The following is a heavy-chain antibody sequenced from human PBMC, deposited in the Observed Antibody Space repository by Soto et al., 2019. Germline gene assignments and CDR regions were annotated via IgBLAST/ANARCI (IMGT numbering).Heavy chain of an antibody. Sequence: SVKVSCKASGFTFTSSAVQWVRQARGQRLEWIGWIVVGSGNTNYAQKFQERVTITRDMSTSTAYMELSSLRSEDTAVYYCARVELTTYSSSWYWGPNWFDPWGQGTLVTVSS. J-gene: IGHJ5*02. V-gene: IGHV1-58*01. CDR1: GFTFTSSA. CDR2: IVVGSGNT. CDR3: ARVELTTYSSSWYWGPNWFDP. D-gene: IGHD6-13*01.